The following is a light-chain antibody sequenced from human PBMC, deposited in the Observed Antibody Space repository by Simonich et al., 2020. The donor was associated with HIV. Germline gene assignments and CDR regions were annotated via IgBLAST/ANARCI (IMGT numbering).Light chain of an antibody. Sequence: EIVMTQSPATLSVSPGERATLSCRARQSVSSNLAWYQQKPGQAPRLLIYGASTRATGSPARFSGSGSGTEFTLIINNMQSEDFAVYFCQQYNTWPTFGGGTKVEIK. J-gene: IGKJ4*01. CDR2: GAS. V-gene: IGKV3-15*01. CDR1: QSVSSN. CDR3: QQYNTWPT.